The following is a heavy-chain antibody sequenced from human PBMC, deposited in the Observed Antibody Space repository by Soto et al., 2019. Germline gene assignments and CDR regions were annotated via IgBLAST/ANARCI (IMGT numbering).Heavy chain of an antibody. Sequence: SETLSLTCTVSGGSISSYYWSWIRQPPGKGLEWIGYIYYSGSTNYNPSLKSRVTISVDTSKNQFSLKLSSVTAADTAVYYCARVLSRVEALNWFDPWGQGTLVTVSS. CDR1: GGSISSYY. V-gene: IGHV4-59*01. D-gene: IGHD2-15*01. CDR2: IYYSGST. J-gene: IGHJ5*02. CDR3: ARVLSRVEALNWFDP.